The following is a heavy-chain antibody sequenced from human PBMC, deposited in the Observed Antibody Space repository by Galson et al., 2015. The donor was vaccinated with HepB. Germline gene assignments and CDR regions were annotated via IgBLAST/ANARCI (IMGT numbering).Heavy chain of an antibody. CDR3: AKEGGHRRPFDY. J-gene: IGHJ4*02. CDR1: GFTFSNYD. D-gene: IGHD6-6*01. V-gene: IGHV3-23*01. CDR2: FGVSGTT. Sequence: SLRLSCAASGFTFSNYDMNWVRQAPGKGLEWVPSFGVSGTTYYADSVKGRFTISRDDSKNTLYLQMNSLRAEDTAVYYCAKEGGHRRPFDYWGQGTLVTVSS.